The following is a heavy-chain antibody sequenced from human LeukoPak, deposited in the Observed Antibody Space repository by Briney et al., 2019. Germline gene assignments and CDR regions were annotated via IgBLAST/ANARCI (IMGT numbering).Heavy chain of an antibody. CDR1: GLTFSTYR. CDR3: AKWNYAFDS. CDR2: INQDGSDA. J-gene: IGHJ4*02. V-gene: IGHV3-7*01. D-gene: IGHD3-16*01. Sequence: GGSLRLSCAAYGLTFSTYRMSWVRQAPGKGRECVTNINQDGSDAKYVDTVKGRFTVSRANARGLLYLQMNSLRAADTAVYYCAKWNYAFDSWGQGTLVTVSS.